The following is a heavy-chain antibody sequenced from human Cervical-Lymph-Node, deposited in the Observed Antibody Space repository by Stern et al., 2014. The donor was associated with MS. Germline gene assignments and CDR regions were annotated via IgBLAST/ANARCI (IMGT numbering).Heavy chain of an antibody. Sequence: VQLVQSGAEVKKPGASVRVSCKPTGYPFSNYGISWVRQAPGQGLEWMGWISPYNGRTTYAQKLQGRLNMTRDTSTSTVYMDLRSLTSDDTAVYYCARRSGSYSFDYWGQGTLVTVSS. CDR3: ARRSGSYSFDY. CDR2: ISPYNGRT. V-gene: IGHV1-18*01. D-gene: IGHD1-26*01. J-gene: IGHJ4*02. CDR1: GYPFSNYG.